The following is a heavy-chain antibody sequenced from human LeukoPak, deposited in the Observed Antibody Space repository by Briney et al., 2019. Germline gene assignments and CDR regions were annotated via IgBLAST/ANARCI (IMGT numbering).Heavy chain of an antibody. CDR2: IYYSGST. V-gene: IGHV4-59*01. CDR1: GXSISSYY. J-gene: IGHJ3*02. D-gene: IGHD3-10*01. CDR3: ARVMLLWFGELSLDAFDI. Sequence: SETLSLTCTVSGXSISSYYWSWIRQPPGKGLEWIGYIYYSGSTNYNPSLKSRVTISVDTSKNQFSLKLSSVTAADTAVYYCARVMLLWFGELSLDAFDIWGQGTMVTVSS.